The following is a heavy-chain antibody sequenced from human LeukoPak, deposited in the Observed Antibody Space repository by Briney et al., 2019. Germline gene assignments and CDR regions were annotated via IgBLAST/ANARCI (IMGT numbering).Heavy chain of an antibody. V-gene: IGHV3-11*01. Sequence: PGGSLRLSCAASGFTSSDYYMTWIRQPPGKGPEWISYISSSGGTTTYVDSVKGRFTISRDNAKNSLYLQMNSLRADDTAVYYCARSNYYTVDVWGQGAMVTVSS. CDR1: GFTSSDYY. CDR2: ISSSGGTT. CDR3: ARSNYYTVDV. D-gene: IGHD3-22*01. J-gene: IGHJ3*01.